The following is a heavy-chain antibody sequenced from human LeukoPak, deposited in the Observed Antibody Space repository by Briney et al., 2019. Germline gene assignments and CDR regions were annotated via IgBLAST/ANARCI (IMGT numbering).Heavy chain of an antibody. J-gene: IGHJ4*02. CDR3: TRKRRGTYYAFDS. D-gene: IGHD3-16*01. CDR2: ITSCGAYT. Sequence: GVPLRLSCDASGLSISDYYMSWIRHSPGKGLEWITYITSCGAYTHYADSVKGRFTNSRDKAKNSVALELNSLRAEGTAVYYCTRKRRGTYYAFDSWGQGSQVTV. CDR1: GLSISDYY. V-gene: IGHV3-11*03.